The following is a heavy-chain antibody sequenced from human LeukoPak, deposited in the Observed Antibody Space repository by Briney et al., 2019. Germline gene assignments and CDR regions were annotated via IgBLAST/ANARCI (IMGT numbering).Heavy chain of an antibody. CDR1: GYTFTSYG. V-gene: IGHV1-18*01. J-gene: IGHJ4*02. CDR2: ISAYNGNT. CDR3: ARDWVITFGGVIVGFDY. D-gene: IGHD3-16*02. Sequence: ASVKVSCKASGYTFTSYGISWVRQAPGQGLEWMGWISAYNGNTNYAQKLQGRVTMTTDTSTSTAYMELRSLRSDDTAVYYCARDWVITFGGVIVGFDYWGQGTLVTVSS.